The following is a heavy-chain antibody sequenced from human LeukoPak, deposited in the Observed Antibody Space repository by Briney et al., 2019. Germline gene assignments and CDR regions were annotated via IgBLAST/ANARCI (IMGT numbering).Heavy chain of an antibody. V-gene: IGHV3-23*01. Sequence: GSLRLSCAASGFTFSNYAMSWVRQAPGKGLEWVSAISPSADSTSYADSVKGRFAISRDNSKNTVYLQMDSLRAEDTAVYYCAKRESSSSWYNYFDYWGQGTLVTVSS. CDR2: ISPSADST. CDR1: GFTFSNYA. CDR3: AKRESSSSWYNYFDY. J-gene: IGHJ4*02. D-gene: IGHD6-13*01.